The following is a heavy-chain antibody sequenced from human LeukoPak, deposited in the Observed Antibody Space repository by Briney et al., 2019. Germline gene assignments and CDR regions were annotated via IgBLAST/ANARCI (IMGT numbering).Heavy chain of an antibody. CDR3: ARNRKSIGSHGGVDWFDP. Sequence: SQTLSLTCTVSGDSISSGNYYWSWIRQPAGKGLEWIGRIYTSGSTNYNPSLKSRVTVSVDTSKNQFSLKLTSVTVADTAVYYCARNRKSIGSHGGVDWFDPWGQGTLVTVSS. D-gene: IGHD1-26*01. V-gene: IGHV4-61*02. CDR2: IYTSGST. J-gene: IGHJ5*02. CDR1: GDSISSGNYY.